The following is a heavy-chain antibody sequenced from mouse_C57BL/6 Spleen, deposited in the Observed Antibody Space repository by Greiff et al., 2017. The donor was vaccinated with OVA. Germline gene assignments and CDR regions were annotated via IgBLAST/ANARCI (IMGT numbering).Heavy chain of an antibody. V-gene: IGHV1-69*01. Sequence: QVQLQQPGAELVMPGASVKLSCKASGYTFTSYWMHWVKQRPGQGLAWIGEIDPSDSYTNYNQKFKGKSTLTVDKSSSTAYMQLSSLTSEDSAVYYCARWRRGDYAMDYWGQGTSVTVSS. CDR1: GYTFTSYW. CDR3: ARWRRGDYAMDY. CDR2: IDPSDSYT. J-gene: IGHJ4*01.